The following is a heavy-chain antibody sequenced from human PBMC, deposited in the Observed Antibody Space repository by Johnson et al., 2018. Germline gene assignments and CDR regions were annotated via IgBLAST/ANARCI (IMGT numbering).Heavy chain of an antibody. V-gene: IGHV3-23*01. J-gene: IGHJ3*01. D-gene: IGHD3-22*01. Sequence: VRQTPGRGLEWVPGISGRGDFTSYADFVKGRFRISRDNTRNSLFLEVNSLRADDTATYFCVKDAPLIFRDISGYYPSGPFHFWGRGTNVTVSS. CDR3: VKDAPLIFRDISGYYPSGPFHF. CDR2: ISGRGDFT.